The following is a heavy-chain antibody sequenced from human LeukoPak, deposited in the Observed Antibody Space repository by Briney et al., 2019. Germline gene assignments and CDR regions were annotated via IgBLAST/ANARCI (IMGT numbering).Heavy chain of an antibody. CDR1: GFTVSSNY. V-gene: IGHV3-23*01. J-gene: IGHJ4*02. Sequence: GGSLRLSCAASGFTVSSNYMSWVRQAPGKGLEWVSAISGSGGSTYYADSVKGRFTISRDNSKNTLYLQMNSLRAEDTAVYYCAKDLPDTPPVDYWGQGTLVTVSS. CDR2: ISGSGGST. CDR3: AKDLPDTPPVDY.